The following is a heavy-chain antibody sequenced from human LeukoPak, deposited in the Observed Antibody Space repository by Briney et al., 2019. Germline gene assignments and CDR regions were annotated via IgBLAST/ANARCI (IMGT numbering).Heavy chain of an antibody. D-gene: IGHD2-8*01. J-gene: IGHJ4*02. CDR2: ISSSSSYI. V-gene: IGHV3-21*01. Sequence: GGSLRLSCAASGFTFSSYSMNWVRQAPGKGLEWVSSISSSSSYIYYADSVKGRFTISRDNSKNTLYLQMNSLRAEDTAVYYCARADIVLMVPDYWGQGTLVTVSS. CDR3: ARADIVLMVPDY. CDR1: GFTFSSYS.